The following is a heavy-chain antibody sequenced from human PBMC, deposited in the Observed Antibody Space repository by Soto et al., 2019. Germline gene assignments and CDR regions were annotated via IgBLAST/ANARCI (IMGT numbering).Heavy chain of an antibody. CDR2: ISSDGGST. CDR1: GFTFSSYA. D-gene: IGHD3-3*02. CDR3: VKGAFHYGMDV. V-gene: IGHV3-64D*06. J-gene: IGHJ6*02. Sequence: GGSLRLSCSASGFTFSSYAMHWVRQAPGKGLEYVSAISSDGGSTYYADSVKGRFTISRDNSKNMPYLQMSSLRVEDTAVYYCVKGAFHYGMDVWGQGSTVTVSS.